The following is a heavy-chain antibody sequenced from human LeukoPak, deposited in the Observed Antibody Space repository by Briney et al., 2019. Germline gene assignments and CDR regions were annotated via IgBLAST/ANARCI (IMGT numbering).Heavy chain of an antibody. J-gene: IGHJ3*02. CDR3: ARDGYSSGWYRGAFDI. CDR1: GGSISSYY. CDR2: IYTSGST. Sequence: PSETLSLTCTVSGGSISSYYWRWIRQPAGKGLEWIGRIYTSGSTNYNPSLKSRVTMSVDTSKNQFSLKLSSVTAADTAVYYCARDGYSSGWYRGAFDIWGQGTMVTVSS. D-gene: IGHD6-19*01. V-gene: IGHV4-4*07.